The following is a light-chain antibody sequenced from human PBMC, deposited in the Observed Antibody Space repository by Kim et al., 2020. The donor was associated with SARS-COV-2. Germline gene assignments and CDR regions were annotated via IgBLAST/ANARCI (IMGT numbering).Light chain of an antibody. V-gene: IGKV3-11*01. Sequence: LSWSPGERATLFCRASQSIDSCLAWYQHKPGQAPRLLIYDASKRAPGIPARFSGSGSGTDFTLTISSLGPEDFAVYYCQQRRNWYTFGQGTKLEIK. J-gene: IGKJ2*01. CDR1: QSIDSC. CDR3: QQRRNWYT. CDR2: DAS.